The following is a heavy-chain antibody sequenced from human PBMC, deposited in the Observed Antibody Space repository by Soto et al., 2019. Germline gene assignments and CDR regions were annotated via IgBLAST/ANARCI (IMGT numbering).Heavy chain of an antibody. CDR2: TYYRSKWYN. CDR3: ARDSLTMVRGVIISAYYYYGMDV. D-gene: IGHD3-10*01. J-gene: IGHJ6*02. V-gene: IGHV6-1*01. CDR1: GDSVSSNSAA. Sequence: SQTLSLTCAISGDSVSSNSAAWNWMRQSPSRGLEWLGRTYYRSKWYNDYAVSVKSRITINPDTSKNQFSLQLNSVTPEDTAVYYCARDSLTMVRGVIISAYYYYGMDVWGQGTTVTVSS.